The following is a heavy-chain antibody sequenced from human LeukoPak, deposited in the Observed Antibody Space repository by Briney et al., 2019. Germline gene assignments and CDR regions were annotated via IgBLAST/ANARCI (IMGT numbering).Heavy chain of an antibody. CDR1: GFTFSSYS. V-gene: IGHV3-21*01. CDR2: ISSSSSYI. Sequence: GGSLRLSCAASGFTFSSYSMNWVRQAPGKGLEWVSSISSSSSYIYYADSVKGRFTISRDNAKNSLYLQMNSLRAEDTAVYYCVRGQTGYCSGGSCFATDYWGQGTLVTVSS. CDR3: VRGQTGYCSGGSCFATDY. J-gene: IGHJ4*02. D-gene: IGHD2-15*01.